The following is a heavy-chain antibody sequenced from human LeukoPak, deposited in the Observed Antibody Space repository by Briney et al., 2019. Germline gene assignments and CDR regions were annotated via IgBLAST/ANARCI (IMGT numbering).Heavy chain of an antibody. CDR3: ARDRGYSYSLYYYYYYGMDV. CDR1: GGSFSGYY. J-gene: IGHJ6*02. Sequence: SETLSLTCAVYGGSFSGYYWRWLRQPPGKGLEWIGEINHSGSTNYNPSLKSRVTISVDTSKNQFSLKLSSVTAADTAVYYCARDRGYSYSLYYYYYYGMDVGGQGTTVTVSS. CDR2: INHSGST. D-gene: IGHD5-18*01. V-gene: IGHV4-34*01.